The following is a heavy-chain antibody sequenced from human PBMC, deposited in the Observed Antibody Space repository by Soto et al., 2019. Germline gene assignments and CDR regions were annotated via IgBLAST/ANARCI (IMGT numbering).Heavy chain of an antibody. V-gene: IGHV3-23*01. Sequence: EVQLLESGGHVVQPGESLRLSCTGSGFSFFSYAMSWVRQAPGKGLEWVSNISGRGGNTYYADSVKGRFVVSRDKDKNTVYLHMSSLTGEDTAVYFCAKIEMGWFAHWGQGTQVTVSS. CDR2: ISGRGGNT. CDR1: GFSFFSYA. D-gene: IGHD2-8*01. CDR3: AKIEMGWFAH. J-gene: IGHJ5*02.